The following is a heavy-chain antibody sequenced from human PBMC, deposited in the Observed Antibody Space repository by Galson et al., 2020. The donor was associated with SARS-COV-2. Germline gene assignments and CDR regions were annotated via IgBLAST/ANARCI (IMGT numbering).Heavy chain of an antibody. CDR2: ISGSGSAT. CDR3: AKRHRDSSGFDY. D-gene: IGHD3-22*01. CDR1: GFTFSSYA. V-gene: IGHV3-23*01. J-gene: IGHJ4*02. Sequence: GESLKISCAASGFTFSSYAINWLRQAPGKGLEWVLGISGSGSATYYAGSVKGRFTISRDNSQNTLYLQMNGLRAEDTAIYYCAKRHRDSSGFDYWGQGARVTVSS.